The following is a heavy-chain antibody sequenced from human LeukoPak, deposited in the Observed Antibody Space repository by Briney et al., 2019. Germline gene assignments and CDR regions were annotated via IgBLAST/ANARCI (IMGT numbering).Heavy chain of an antibody. CDR3: ARADGWLVGVSY. D-gene: IGHD6-19*01. CDR1: GFTFSSYG. J-gene: IGHJ4*02. V-gene: IGHV3-33*01. Sequence: GGSLRLSCAASGFTFSSYGMHWVRQAPGKGLEWVAVIWYDGSNKYYADSVKGRFTISSDNSKNTLYLQMNSLRAEDTAVYYCARADGWLVGVSYWGQGTLVTVSS. CDR2: IWYDGSNK.